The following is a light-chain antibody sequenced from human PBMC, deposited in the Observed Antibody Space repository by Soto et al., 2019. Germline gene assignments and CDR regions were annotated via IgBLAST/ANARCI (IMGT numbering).Light chain of an antibody. CDR2: YDD. CDR3: AAGDGSLNGRV. J-gene: IGLJ2*01. Sequence: QSVLTQPPSVSEAPRQRVTISCSGSSSNIGNNAVNWYQQLPGKAPKLLIYYDDLLPSGVSDRFSGSKSGTSASLAISGLQSEDGADYFFAAGDGSLNGRVFGGGTKLTVL. V-gene: IGLV1-36*01. CDR1: SSNIGNNA.